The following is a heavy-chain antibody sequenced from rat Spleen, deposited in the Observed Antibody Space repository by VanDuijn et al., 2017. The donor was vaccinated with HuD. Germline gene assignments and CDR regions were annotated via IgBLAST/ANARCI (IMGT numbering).Heavy chain of an antibody. CDR2: ITHIGATS. CDR3: TRENWVFDY. J-gene: IGHJ2*01. D-gene: IGHD5-1*01. V-gene: IGHV5-31*01. Sequence: EVHLVESGGGLVQPGGSLKLSCVASGFTFNNYWMTWIRQAPGKGLEWVATITHIGATSYYPDSVKGRFTISREDGRSTLYLQMNSLRSEDTATYSCTRENWVFDYWGQGVMVTVSS. CDR1: GFTFNNYW.